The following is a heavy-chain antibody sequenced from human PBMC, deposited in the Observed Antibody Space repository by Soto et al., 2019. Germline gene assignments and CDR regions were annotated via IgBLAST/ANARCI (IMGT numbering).Heavy chain of an antibody. CDR2: ISSSSSYI. CDR3: ARKGEMAYNYYFDY. Sequence: GGSLRLSCAASGFTFSSYSMNWVRQAPGQGLEWVSSISSSSSYIYYADSVKGRFTISRDNAKNSLYLQMNSLRAEDTAVYYCARKGEMAYNYYFDYWGQGTLVTVSS. J-gene: IGHJ4*02. CDR1: GFTFSSYS. V-gene: IGHV3-21*01. D-gene: IGHD1-1*01.